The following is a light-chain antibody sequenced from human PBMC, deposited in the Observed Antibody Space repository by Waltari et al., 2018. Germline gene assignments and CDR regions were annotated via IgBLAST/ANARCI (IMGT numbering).Light chain of an antibody. CDR2: WAS. CDR1: QTVLYSSNNKNY. CDR3: QQFYNIPIT. J-gene: IGKJ5*01. Sequence: DIVMTQSPDSLAVSVGERATIHCRSSQTVLYSSNNKNYLGWYQQKPGQTPRLLMNWASTRESGVPDRFSGSGSGTDFTLTISSLEAEDAAVYYCQQFYNIPITFGQGTRLEIQ. V-gene: IGKV4-1*01.